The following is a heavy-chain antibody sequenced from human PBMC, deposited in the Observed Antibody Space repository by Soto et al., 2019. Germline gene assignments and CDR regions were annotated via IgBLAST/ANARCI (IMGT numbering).Heavy chain of an antibody. V-gene: IGHV4-39*01. Sequence: SETLSLTCTVSGGSISSSSYYWGWIRQPPGKWLEWIGSIYYSGSTYYNPSLKSRVTISVDTSKNQFSLKLSSVTAADTAVYYCARQDQRGYSYGFDYWGQGTLVTVYS. J-gene: IGHJ4*02. CDR2: IYYSGST. CDR1: GGSISSSSYY. D-gene: IGHD5-18*01. CDR3: ARQDQRGYSYGFDY.